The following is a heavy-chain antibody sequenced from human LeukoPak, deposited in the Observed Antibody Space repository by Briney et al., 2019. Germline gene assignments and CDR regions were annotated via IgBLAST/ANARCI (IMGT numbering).Heavy chain of an antibody. D-gene: IGHD6-13*01. CDR1: GGSFSGYY. V-gene: IGHV4-34*01. CDR3: AKEGGGVAAAGIDY. J-gene: IGHJ4*02. Sequence: PSETLSLTCAVYGGSFSGYYWSWIRQPPGKGLEWIGEINHSGSTNYNPSLKSRVTISVDTSKNQFSLKLSSVTAADTAVYYCAKEGGGVAAAGIDYWGQGTLVTVSS. CDR2: INHSGST.